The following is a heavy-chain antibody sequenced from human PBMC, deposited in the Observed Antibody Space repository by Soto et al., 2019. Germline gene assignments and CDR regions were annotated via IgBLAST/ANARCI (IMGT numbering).Heavy chain of an antibody. CDR2: FDPEDGET. CDR1: GYTLTELS. CDR3: ATDQSHYYDSSGYYFQH. V-gene: IGHV1-24*01. D-gene: IGHD3-22*01. Sequence: ASVKVSCKVSGYTLTELSMYWVRQAPGKGLEWMGGFDPEDGETIYAQKFQGRVTMTEDTSTDTAYMELSSLRSEDTAVYYCATDQSHYYDSSGYYFQHWGQGTLVTVSS. J-gene: IGHJ1*01.